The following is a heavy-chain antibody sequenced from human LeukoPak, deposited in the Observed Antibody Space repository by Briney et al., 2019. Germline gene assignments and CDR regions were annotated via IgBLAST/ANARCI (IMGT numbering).Heavy chain of an antibody. CDR3: ARDRWGIASFDP. D-gene: IGHD4-23*01. V-gene: IGHV3-21*01. CDR2: ISSSSSYI. Sequence: PGGSLRLSCAASGFTFSSYSMNWVRQAPGKGLEWVSSISSSSSYIYYADSVKGRFTISRDNAKNSLYLQMNSLRAEDTAVYYCARDRWGIASFDPWGQGTLVTVSS. J-gene: IGHJ5*02. CDR1: GFTFSSYS.